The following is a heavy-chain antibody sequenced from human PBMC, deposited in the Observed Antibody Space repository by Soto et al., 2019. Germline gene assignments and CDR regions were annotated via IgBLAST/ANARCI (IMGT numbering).Heavy chain of an antibody. V-gene: IGHV3-23*01. CDR3: AKVLIWGSGSSRYMDF. CDR2: ISGSNDNI. Sequence: PGGSLRLSCVASGFTFSSYAMSWVRQAPGKGLEWVSGISGSNDNIHYADCVKGRFTISRDNSKNTLYLQMSSLRAEDTAVYYCAKVLIWGSGSSRYMDFWGKGTTVPVSS. CDR1: GFTFSSYA. D-gene: IGHD7-27*01. J-gene: IGHJ6*03.